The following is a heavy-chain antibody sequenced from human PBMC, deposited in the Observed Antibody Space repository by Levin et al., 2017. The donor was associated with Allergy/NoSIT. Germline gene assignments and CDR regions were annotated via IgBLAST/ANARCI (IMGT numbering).Heavy chain of an antibody. CDR2: IYPSDSDT. Sequence: PGGSLRLSCQGSGYSFSSYWIVWVRQMPGKGLEWMGIIYPSDSDTRYSPSFQGQVTISADKSVNTAYLQWSSLKASDTAIYYCARHMVPPARATIMDVWGPGTTVTVSS. J-gene: IGHJ6*02. D-gene: IGHD2-2*01. CDR3: ARHMVPPARATIMDV. CDR1: GYSFSSYW. V-gene: IGHV5-51*01.